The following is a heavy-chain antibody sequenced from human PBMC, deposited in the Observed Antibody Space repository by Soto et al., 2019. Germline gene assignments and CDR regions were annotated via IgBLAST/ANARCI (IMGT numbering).Heavy chain of an antibody. CDR3: AKVRQQLPNWFDP. V-gene: IGHV3-23*01. D-gene: IGHD6-13*01. CDR2: ISGTGGYT. J-gene: IGHJ5*02. CDR1: GFTFSTSP. Sequence: PGGTLRLSCAASGFTFSTSPMGWVRQVPGRGLEWVSLISGTGGYTYYRDSVKGRFTISRDTSKNTLYLQMNSLRAEDTAIYYCAKVRQQLPNWFDPWGQGTQVTVSS.